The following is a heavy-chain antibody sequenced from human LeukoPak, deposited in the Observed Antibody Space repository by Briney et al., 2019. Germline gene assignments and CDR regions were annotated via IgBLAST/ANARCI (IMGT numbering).Heavy chain of an antibody. J-gene: IGHJ6*03. CDR2: IWYDGSNK. Sequence: QPGGSLRLSCAASGFTFSSYGMHWVRQAPGKGLEWVAFIWYDGSNKYYADSVKGRFTISRDNSKNTLYLQMNSLRAEDTAVYYCARDRISSSSSLYYYYYMDVWGKGTTVTVSS. CDR3: ARDRISSSSSLYYYYYMDV. D-gene: IGHD6-6*01. V-gene: IGHV3-30*02. CDR1: GFTFSSYG.